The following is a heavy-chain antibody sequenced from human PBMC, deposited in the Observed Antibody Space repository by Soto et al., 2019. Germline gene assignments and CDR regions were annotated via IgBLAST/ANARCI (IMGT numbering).Heavy chain of an antibody. CDR2: IYHSGST. D-gene: IGHD1-7*01. J-gene: IGHJ6*02. Sequence: PSETLSLTCAVSGGSISSGGYSWSWIRQPPGKGLEWIGYIYHSGSTYYNPSLKSRVTISVDRSKNQFSLKLSPVTAADTAVYYCARTGTTSYYYGMDVWGQGTTVTVSS. V-gene: IGHV4-30-2*01. CDR1: GGSISSGGYS. CDR3: ARTGTTSYYYGMDV.